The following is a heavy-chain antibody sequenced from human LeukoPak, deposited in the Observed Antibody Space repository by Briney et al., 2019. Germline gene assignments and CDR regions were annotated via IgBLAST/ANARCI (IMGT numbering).Heavy chain of an antibody. CDR3: ARDRLAAGTIGHNWFDP. V-gene: IGHV3-20*04. CDR1: GFTFDGYG. Sequence: GGSLRLSCAASGFTFDGYGMSWVRQAPGKGLEWVSGINWNGGSTGYADSVKGRFTISRDNAKNSLYLQMNSLRAEDTAVYYCARDRLAAGTIGHNWFDPWGQGTLVTVSS. D-gene: IGHD6-13*01. J-gene: IGHJ5*02. CDR2: INWNGGST.